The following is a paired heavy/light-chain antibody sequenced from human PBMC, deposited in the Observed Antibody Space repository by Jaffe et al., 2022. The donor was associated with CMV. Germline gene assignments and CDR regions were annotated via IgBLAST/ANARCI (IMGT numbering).Heavy chain of an antibody. Sequence: EVQLVQSGAEVKKPGESLKISCKASGYSITDYWIGWVRQMPGKGLEWVGIIYPGGDSDTRYSPSFQGQVTISADKSISTAYLQWSSLKASDTAMYYCARPGRYLRNDLTGAFDVWGQGTMVTVSS. CDR2: IYPGGDSDT. CDR1: GYSITDYW. J-gene: IGHJ3*01. CDR3: ARPGRYLRNDLTGAFDV. V-gene: IGHV5-51*01. D-gene: IGHD6-19*01.
Light chain of an antibody. CDR1: QSLLHRNVDYY. CDR3: MQALQTPYT. J-gene: IGKJ2*01. CDR2: LGS. Sequence: DIVMTQSPVSLPVTPGEPASISCRSSQSLLHRNVDYYLDWYLQKPGKSPQLLIYLGSNRASGVTDRFSGSGSGTDFTLKISRVEAEDVGVYYCMQALQTPYTFGQGTKLEIK. V-gene: IGKV2-28*01.